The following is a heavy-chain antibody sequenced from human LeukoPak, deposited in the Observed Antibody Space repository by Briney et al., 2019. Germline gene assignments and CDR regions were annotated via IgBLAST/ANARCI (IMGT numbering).Heavy chain of an antibody. CDR1: GYSISSGYY. V-gene: IGHV4-38-2*02. Sequence: TSSETLSLTCTVSGYSISSGYYWGWIRQPPGKGLEWIGSIYHSGSTYYNPSLKSRVTISVDTSKNQFSLKLSSVTAADTAVYYCARDKQADYGGNYAFDYWGQGTLVTVSS. CDR3: ARDKQADYGGNYAFDY. CDR2: IYHSGST. D-gene: IGHD4-23*01. J-gene: IGHJ4*02.